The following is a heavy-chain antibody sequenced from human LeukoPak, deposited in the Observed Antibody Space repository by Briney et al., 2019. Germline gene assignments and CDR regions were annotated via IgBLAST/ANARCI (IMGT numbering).Heavy chain of an antibody. CDR1: GFTFSSYA. CDR3: AKAYYGSGSHFDY. J-gene: IGHJ4*02. V-gene: IGHV3-30-3*01. CDR2: ISYDGSNK. D-gene: IGHD3-10*01. Sequence: GRSLRLSCAASGFTFSSYAMHWVRQAPGKGLEWVAVISYDGSNKYYADSVKGRFTISRDNSKDTLYLQMNSLRAEDTAVYYCAKAYYGSGSHFDYWGQGALVTVSS.